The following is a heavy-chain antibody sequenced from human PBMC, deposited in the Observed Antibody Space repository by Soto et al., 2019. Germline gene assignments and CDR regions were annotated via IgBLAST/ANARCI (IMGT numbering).Heavy chain of an antibody. CDR2: IRYDGSDI. Sequence: GSLRLSCAASEIIFNGFGMHWVRQAPGKGLEWVAVIRYDGSDIHYADSVKGRFTISRDNSKNTLYLQMDSLRGEDTAVYYCAREPDYIWGSYRYNGYLDYWGQGTLVTVSS. J-gene: IGHJ4*02. CDR3: AREPDYIWGSYRYNGYLDY. CDR1: EIIFNGFG. D-gene: IGHD3-16*02. V-gene: IGHV3-33*01.